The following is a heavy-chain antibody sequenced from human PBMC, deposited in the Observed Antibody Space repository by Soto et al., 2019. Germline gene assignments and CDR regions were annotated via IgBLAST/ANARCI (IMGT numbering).Heavy chain of an antibody. CDR2: ISGSGGST. D-gene: IGHD3-22*01. CDR3: AKNVPNYYDSSGYYFYFQH. V-gene: IGHV3-23*01. CDR1: GFTFSSYA. J-gene: IGHJ1*01. Sequence: GGSLRLSCAASGFTFSSYAMSWVRQAPGKGLEWVSAISGSGGSTYYADSVKGRFTISRDNSKNTLYVQMNSLRAEDTAVYYCAKNVPNYYDSSGYYFYFQHWGQGTLVTVSS.